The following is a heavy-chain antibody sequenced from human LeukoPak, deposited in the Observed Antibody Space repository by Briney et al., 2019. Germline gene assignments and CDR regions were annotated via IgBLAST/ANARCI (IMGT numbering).Heavy chain of an antibody. CDR2: IWYDGSNK. CDR3: ARSGIAAAGKELDY. Sequence: GGSLRLSCAASGFTFSSYGMHWVRQAPGKGLEWVAVIWYDGSNKYYADSVKGRFTISRDNSKNTLYLQMNSLRAEETAVYYCARSGIAAAGKELDYWGQGTLVTVSS. CDR1: GFTFSSYG. J-gene: IGHJ4*02. D-gene: IGHD6-13*01. V-gene: IGHV3-33*01.